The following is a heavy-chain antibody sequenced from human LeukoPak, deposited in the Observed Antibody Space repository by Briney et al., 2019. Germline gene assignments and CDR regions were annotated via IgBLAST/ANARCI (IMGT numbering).Heavy chain of an antibody. Sequence: SETLSLTCTVSGGSISSYYWSWIRQPPGKGLEWIGYIYYSGSTNYNPSLKSRVTISVDTSKNQFSLKLSSVTAADTAVYYCARKRSYYDFWSGYYTQGGSFDYWGQGTLVTVSS. CDR2: IYYSGST. D-gene: IGHD3-3*01. J-gene: IGHJ4*02. V-gene: IGHV4-59*12. CDR3: ARKRSYYDFWSGYYTQGGSFDY. CDR1: GGSISSYY.